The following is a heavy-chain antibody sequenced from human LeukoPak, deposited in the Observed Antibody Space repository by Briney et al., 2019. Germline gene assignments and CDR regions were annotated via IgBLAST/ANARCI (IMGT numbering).Heavy chain of an antibody. CDR2: IYSSA. V-gene: IGHV4-59*01. CDR3: ARVAYGSGTYYLDH. J-gene: IGHJ4*02. Sequence: SETLSLTCTVSGGSISRYYWSWSRLPPGKGLEWIGYIYSSATYNPSLKGRVTISVDTSTNKLSLKLSSVTAADTAMYYCARVAYGSGTYYLDHWGQGTLVTVSS. D-gene: IGHD3-10*01. CDR1: GGSISRYY.